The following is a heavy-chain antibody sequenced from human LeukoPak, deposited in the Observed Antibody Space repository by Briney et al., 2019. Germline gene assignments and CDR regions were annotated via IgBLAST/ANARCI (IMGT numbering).Heavy chain of an antibody. CDR1: GLTFSSSA. CDR3: AKVSGYCTNGGCFSYY. J-gene: IGHJ4*02. CDR2: ISVRGGST. V-gene: IGHV3-23*01. Sequence: GPSLTPSWAAAGLTFSSSAMSSVRHAPGEGLEWVSAISVRGGSTYYYADSVKGRFTISRDNSKNTLYLQRNSLRAEDTAVYYCAKVSGYCTNGGCFSYYWGQGTLVTVSS. D-gene: IGHD2-8*01.